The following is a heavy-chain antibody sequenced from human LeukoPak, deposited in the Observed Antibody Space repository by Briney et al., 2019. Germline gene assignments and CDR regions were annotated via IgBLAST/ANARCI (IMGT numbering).Heavy chain of an antibody. D-gene: IGHD5-24*01. CDR1: GYTFTGYY. CDR2: INPNSGGT. J-gene: IGHJ4*02. V-gene: IGHV1-2*02. Sequence: SVKVSCKASGYTFTGYYMHWVRQAPGQGLEWMGWINPNSGGTNYAQKLQGRVTMTTDTSTSTAYMELRSLRSDDTAVYYCARPQEEDGYNYNWAFDYWGQGTLVTVPS. CDR3: ARPQEEDGYNYNWAFDY.